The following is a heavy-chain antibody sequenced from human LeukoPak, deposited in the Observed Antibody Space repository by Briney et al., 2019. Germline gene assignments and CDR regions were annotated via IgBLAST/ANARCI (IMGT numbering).Heavy chain of an antibody. CDR2: ISSSSSYI. J-gene: IGHJ3*02. Sequence: GGSLRLSCAASGFTFSSYSMNWVRQAPGKGLEWVSSISSSSSYIYYADSVKGRFTISRDNAKNSLYLQMNSLRAEDTAVYYCARDYQVRGVVGAFDIWGQGTMVTVSS. V-gene: IGHV3-21*01. D-gene: IGHD3-10*01. CDR1: GFTFSSYS. CDR3: ARDYQVRGVVGAFDI.